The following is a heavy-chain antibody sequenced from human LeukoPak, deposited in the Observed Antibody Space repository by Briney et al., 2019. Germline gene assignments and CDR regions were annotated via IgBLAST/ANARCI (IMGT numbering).Heavy chain of an antibody. Sequence: ASVKVSCKASGYTFTNYDISWVRQAPGQGLEWMGWISAYNGNINYAQNFQGRVTMTTDTSTSTAYMELRSLRSDDTAVYYCARDHDIVVVPAAADYYYYGMDVWGQGTTVTVSS. CDR3: ARDHDIVVVPAAADYYYYGMDV. J-gene: IGHJ6*02. CDR2: ISAYNGNI. V-gene: IGHV1-18*01. D-gene: IGHD2-2*01. CDR1: GYTFTNYD.